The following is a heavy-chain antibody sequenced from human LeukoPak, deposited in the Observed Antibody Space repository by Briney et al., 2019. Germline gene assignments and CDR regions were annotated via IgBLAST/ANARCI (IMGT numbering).Heavy chain of an antibody. J-gene: IGHJ5*02. CDR3: ARDGVLLWFNWFDP. CDR1: GYTFTGYY. D-gene: IGHD3-10*01. Sequence: ASVKVSCKASGYTFTGYYMHRVRQAPGQGLEWMGWINPNSGGTNYAQKFQGRVTMTRDTSISTAYMELSRLRSDDTAVYYCARDGVLLWFNWFDPWGQGTLVTVSS. CDR2: INPNSGGT. V-gene: IGHV1-2*02.